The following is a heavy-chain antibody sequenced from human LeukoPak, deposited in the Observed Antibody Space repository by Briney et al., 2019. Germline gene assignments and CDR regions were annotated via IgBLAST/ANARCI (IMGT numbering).Heavy chain of an antibody. V-gene: IGHV1-69*13. CDR3: ARGTEDIVVVPAATTGDAFDI. D-gene: IGHD2-2*01. Sequence: GASVKVSCKASGGTFSSYAISWVRQAPGQGLEWMGGIIPIFGTANYAQKFQGRVTITADESTSTAYMELSSLRSEDSAVYYCARGTEDIVVVPAATTGDAFDIWGQGTMVTVSS. J-gene: IGHJ3*02. CDR2: IIPIFGTA. CDR1: GGTFSSYA.